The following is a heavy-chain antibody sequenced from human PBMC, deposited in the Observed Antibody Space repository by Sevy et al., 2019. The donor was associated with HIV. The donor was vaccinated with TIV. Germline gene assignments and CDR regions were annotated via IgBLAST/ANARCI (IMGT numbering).Heavy chain of an antibody. D-gene: IGHD6-19*01. V-gene: IGHV3-49*03. CDR1: GFTFGDFA. CDR2: IRTKAYGGTT. J-gene: IGHJ4*02. Sequence: GGSLRLSCRGSGFTFGDFAMTWFRQAPGKGLEWVGFIRTKAYGGTTEYAASARGKFSISRDDSKSIAYLQMNSLKTEDTAVYYCARDHYSRAWYGGDFDYWGQGTLVTDSS. CDR3: ARDHYSRAWYGGDFDY.